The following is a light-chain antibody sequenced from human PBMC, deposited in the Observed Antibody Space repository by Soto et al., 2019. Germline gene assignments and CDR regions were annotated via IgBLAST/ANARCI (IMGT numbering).Light chain of an antibody. V-gene: IGKV3-20*01. Sequence: EIVLTQSPDTLSLSPGERATLSCRVSQSVSSNYLAWYQQKPGQAPRLLIYGASNRPGGIPDKFSGSGSGTDFTLTINRLEPEDFAVYYCQQYGGTPYTFAQGTKVEI. J-gene: IGKJ2*01. CDR2: GAS. CDR1: QSVSSNY. CDR3: QQYGGTPYT.